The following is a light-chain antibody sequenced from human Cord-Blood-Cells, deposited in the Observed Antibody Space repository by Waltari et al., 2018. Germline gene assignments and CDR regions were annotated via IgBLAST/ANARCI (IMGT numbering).Light chain of an antibody. CDR2: EDS. J-gene: IGLJ2*01. CDR1: ALPKKY. CDR3: YSTDSSGVV. Sequence: SYELTQPPSVSVSPGQTARITCSGDALPKKYAYWYQQKSGQAPVLVIYEDSKRPSGIPERFPGSSSGTMATLTISGAQVEDEADYYCYSTDSSGVVFGGGTKLTVL. V-gene: IGLV3-10*01.